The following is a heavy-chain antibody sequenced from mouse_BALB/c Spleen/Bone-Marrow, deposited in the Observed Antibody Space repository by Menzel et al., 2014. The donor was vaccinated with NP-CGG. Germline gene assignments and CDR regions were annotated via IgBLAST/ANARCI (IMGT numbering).Heavy chain of an antibody. CDR3: VRSRLRDWYCDV. CDR2: IFPGDSTT. Sequence: QVQLQQSGVELVKPGASVKLSCKASGNTFTSYDINWVRQRPEQGLEWIGWIFPGDSTTKYNEKFKGKATLSTDKSSSTVHMQLSRLTSEDSAVYFCVRSRLRDWYCDVWGAETTVTISS. CDR1: GNTFTSYD. D-gene: IGHD1-2*01. J-gene: IGHJ1*01. V-gene: IGHV1-85*01.